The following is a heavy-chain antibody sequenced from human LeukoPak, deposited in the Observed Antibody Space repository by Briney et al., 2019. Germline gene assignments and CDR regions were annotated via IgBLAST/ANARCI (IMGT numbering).Heavy chain of an antibody. CDR1: GFTVSSNY. Sequence: GGSLRLSCAASGFTVSSNYMNWVRQAPGRGPEWVSVIYKAGNTFYADSVKGRFTMSRDNSKNTLYLQMNSLRVEDTAVYFCARYNSAWKTDDYWGQGTLVTVSS. D-gene: IGHD6-19*01. J-gene: IGHJ4*02. CDR2: IYKAGNT. V-gene: IGHV3-53*01. CDR3: ARYNSAWKTDDY.